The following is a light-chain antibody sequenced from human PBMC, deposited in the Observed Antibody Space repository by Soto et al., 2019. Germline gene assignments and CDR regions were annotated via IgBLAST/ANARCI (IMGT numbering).Light chain of an antibody. J-gene: IGLJ3*02. CDR2: EVS. Sequence: QSALTQPASVSGSPGQSITISCTGTSSDVGAYNYVSWYQQHPGKAPKLMMYEVSNRPSGVSDRVSGSRSGNTASLTISGLKAEDESDYYCRSSTSRSTWVFGGGTQLTVL. V-gene: IGLV2-14*01. CDR1: SSDVGAYNY. CDR3: RSSTSRSTWV.